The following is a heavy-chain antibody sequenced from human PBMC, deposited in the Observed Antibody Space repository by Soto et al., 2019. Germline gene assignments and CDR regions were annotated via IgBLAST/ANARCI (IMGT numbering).Heavy chain of an antibody. CDR3: AKDLGSSSWYYFDY. D-gene: IGHD6-13*01. J-gene: IGHJ4*02. CDR1: GFTFSSYA. Sequence: GGSLRLSCAASGFTFSSYAMSWVRQAQGKGMEWVSASSGSGGSTYYDDSVKGRFTISRDNSKNTLSLQMSSLRAEDMAVYYCAKDLGSSSWYYFDYWGQGTLVTVSS. CDR2: SSGSGGST. V-gene: IGHV3-23*01.